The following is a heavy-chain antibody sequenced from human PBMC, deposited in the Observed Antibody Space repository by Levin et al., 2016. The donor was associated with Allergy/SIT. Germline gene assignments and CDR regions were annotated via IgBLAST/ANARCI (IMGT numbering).Heavy chain of an antibody. D-gene: IGHD6-13*01. CDR3: ARGAAADRRYWNWYFDL. Sequence: SETLSLTCSVSGDSLSSRSYYWGWIRQPPGKGLEWIGNIGSIYTSGSTYYNPSLKSRVTLSEDTSKNQLSLKLSSVTAADTAVYYCARGAAADRRYWNWYFDLWGRGTLITVSS. V-gene: IGHV4-39*01. J-gene: IGHJ2*01. CDR1: GDSLSSRSYY. CDR2: IYTSGST.